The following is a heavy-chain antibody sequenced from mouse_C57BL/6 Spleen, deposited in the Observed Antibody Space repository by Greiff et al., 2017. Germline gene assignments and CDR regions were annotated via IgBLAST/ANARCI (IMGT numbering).Heavy chain of an antibody. CDR1: GYAFSSYW. V-gene: IGHV1-80*01. CDR2: IYPGDGDT. D-gene: IGHD2-3*01. CDR3: ARGRDPIYDGYYLMDY. J-gene: IGHJ4*01. Sequence: QVQLQQSGAELVKPGASVKISCKASGYAFSSYWMNWVKQRPGKGLEWIGQIYPGDGDTNYNGKFKGKATLTADKSSSAAYMQLSSLTSDDSAVYFCARGRDPIYDGYYLMDYWGQGTSVTVSS.